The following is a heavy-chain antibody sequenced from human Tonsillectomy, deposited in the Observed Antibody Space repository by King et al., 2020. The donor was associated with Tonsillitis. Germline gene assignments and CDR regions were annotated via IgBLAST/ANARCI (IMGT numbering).Heavy chain of an antibody. Sequence: VQLVESGGGVVQPGRSLRLSCAASGFTFNSYAMHWVRQAPGKGLEWVAVISYDGINIYYADSVKGRFTISRDDSKNTLYLQMNSLRAEDTAVYYCARGLWTVGGSARGFFDYWGQGTLVAVSS. CDR2: ISYDGINI. V-gene: IGHV3-30*01. J-gene: IGHJ4*02. CDR3: ARGLWTVGGSARGFFDY. D-gene: IGHD1-26*01. CDR1: GFTFNSYA.